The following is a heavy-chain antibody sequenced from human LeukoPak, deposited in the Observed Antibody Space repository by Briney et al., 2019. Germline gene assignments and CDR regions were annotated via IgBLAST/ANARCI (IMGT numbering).Heavy chain of an antibody. Sequence: GKSLTLSCTASGFIFSRYGMHWLRQAPGKGLEWVAAISYDGRNKFYEDSLKGRFTISRDNSNNTVYLQMNSLRADDTAIYYCAKPYTSTWYEGGAPFGYWGQGTLVIVSS. V-gene: IGHV3-30*18. D-gene: IGHD6-13*01. CDR3: AKPYTSTWYEGGAPFGY. CDR1: GFIFSRYG. CDR2: ISYDGRNK. J-gene: IGHJ4*02.